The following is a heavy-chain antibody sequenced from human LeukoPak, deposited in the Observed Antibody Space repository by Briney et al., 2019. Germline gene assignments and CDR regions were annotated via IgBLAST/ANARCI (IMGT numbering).Heavy chain of an antibody. D-gene: IGHD2-2*02. CDR1: GFTFSSYG. CDR2: IRYDGSNK. V-gene: IGHV3-30*02. CDR3: AKAVECSSTSCYTADWFDP. J-gene: IGHJ5*02. Sequence: GGSLRLSCAASGFTFSSYGIHWVRQAPGKGLEWVAFIRYDGSNKHYADSVKGRFTISRDNSKNTLYLQMNSLRAEDTAVYYCAKAVECSSTSCYTADWFDPWGQGTLVTVSS.